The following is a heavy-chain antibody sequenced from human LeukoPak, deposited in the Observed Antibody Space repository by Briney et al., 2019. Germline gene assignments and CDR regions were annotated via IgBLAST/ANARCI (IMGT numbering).Heavy chain of an antibody. Sequence: GGSLRLSCAASGFTFSSYGMHWVRQAPGKGLEWVAVISYDGSNKYYADSVEGRFTISRDNSKNTLYLQMNSLRAEDTAVYYCAKPYYYGSRSYMDYWGQGTLVTVSS. CDR3: AKPYYYGSRSYMDY. D-gene: IGHD3-10*01. CDR2: ISYDGSNK. CDR1: GFTFSSYG. J-gene: IGHJ4*02. V-gene: IGHV3-30*18.